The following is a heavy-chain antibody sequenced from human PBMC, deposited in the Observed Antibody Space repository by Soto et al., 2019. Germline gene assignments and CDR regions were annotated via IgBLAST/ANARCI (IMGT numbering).Heavy chain of an antibody. D-gene: IGHD4-4*01. CDR1: GLTGTTNG. V-gene: IGHV3-23*01. CDR3: AKDRQYPRDYFHY. CDR2: ISPNGQGI. Sequence: EVKLLESGGGLLKPGGPLSPSFGVSGLTGTTNGVTWVRKAQGKGLEWVSAISPNGQGIWYADSVKGRFTISRDISRNTVFLQMDSLRAEDTAVYYCAKDRQYPRDYFHYWGQGTLVTVSS. J-gene: IGHJ4*02.